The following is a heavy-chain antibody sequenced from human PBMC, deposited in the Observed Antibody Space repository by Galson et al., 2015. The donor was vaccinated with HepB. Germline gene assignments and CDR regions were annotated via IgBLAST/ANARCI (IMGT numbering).Heavy chain of an antibody. CDR2: ISSSSSTT. CDR1: GFTFSSHS. Sequence: SLRLSCAASGFTFSSHSMNWVRQAPGKGLEWVSYISSSSSTTYYADSVKGRFTISRDNAKNSLYLRMNSLRDEDTAVYYCARATTISTHGSYGMDVWGQGTTVTVSS. D-gene: IGHD4-11*01. J-gene: IGHJ6*02. CDR3: ARATTISTHGSYGMDV. V-gene: IGHV3-48*02.